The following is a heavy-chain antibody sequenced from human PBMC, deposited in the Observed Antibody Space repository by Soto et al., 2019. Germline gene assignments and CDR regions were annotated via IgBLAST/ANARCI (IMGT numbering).Heavy chain of an antibody. J-gene: IGHJ4*02. D-gene: IGHD6-19*01. Sequence: QVQLVQSGAEVKKPGASVKVSCKASGYTFTSYGISWVRQAPGQGLEWMGWISAYNGNTKYAQKLQGRVTMTTYTSTSTAYMEVRSLRSDDTDVYYCARDLAVGLVDYWGQGTLVTVSS. CDR3: ARDLAVGLVDY. V-gene: IGHV1-18*01. CDR2: ISAYNGNT. CDR1: GYTFTSYG.